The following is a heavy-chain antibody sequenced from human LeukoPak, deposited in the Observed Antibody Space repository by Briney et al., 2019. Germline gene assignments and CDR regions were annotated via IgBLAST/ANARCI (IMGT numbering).Heavy chain of an antibody. Sequence: PGGSLRLSCSASGFIFSSYAMHWVRQAPGKGLEYVSAISRSSDGGITYYADSVKGRFAIPRDDSKNTLYLQMSSLRAEDAAVYYCVAYSYAYTTSDYWGQGTLVTVSS. CDR3: VAYSYAYTTSDY. CDR1: GFIFSSYA. D-gene: IGHD3-16*01. J-gene: IGHJ4*02. V-gene: IGHV3-64D*06. CDR2: ISRSSDGGIT.